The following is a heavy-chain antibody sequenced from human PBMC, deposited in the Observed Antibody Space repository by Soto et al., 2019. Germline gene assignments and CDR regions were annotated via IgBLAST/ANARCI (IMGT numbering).Heavy chain of an antibody. CDR3: ARDVAARRKGGERYFDY. CDR2: ISAYNGNT. CDR1: GYTFTSYG. D-gene: IGHD6-6*01. Sequence: QVQLVQSGAEVKKPGASVKVSCEASGYTFTSYGISWVRQAPGQGLEWMGWISAYNGNTNYAQKLQGRVTMTTDTSTSTAYMELRSLRSDDTAVYYCARDVAARRKGGERYFDYWGQGTLVTVSS. V-gene: IGHV1-18*04. J-gene: IGHJ4*02.